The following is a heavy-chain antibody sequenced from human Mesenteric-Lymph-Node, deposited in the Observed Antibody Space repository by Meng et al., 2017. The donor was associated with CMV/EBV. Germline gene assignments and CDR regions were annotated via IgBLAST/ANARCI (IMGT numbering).Heavy chain of an antibody. D-gene: IGHD3-9*01. CDR2: INHSGST. CDR3: ARGSSYDTLTGYFDY. Sequence: QVPLPQWGAGLLKPLETLSVTCAVDGGSFSGYYWNWIRQSPEKGLEWIGEINHSGSTTYNPSFTSRIIISVDTSTNQISLNMSSVTAADTAVYYCARGSSYDTLTGYFDYWGQGALVTVSS. CDR1: GGSFSGYY. J-gene: IGHJ4*02. V-gene: IGHV4-34*02.